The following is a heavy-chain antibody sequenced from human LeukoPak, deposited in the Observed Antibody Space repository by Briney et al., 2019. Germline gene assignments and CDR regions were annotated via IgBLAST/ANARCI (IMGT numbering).Heavy chain of an antibody. CDR1: GFTFTNYW. CDR2: ISGSGGST. J-gene: IGHJ4*02. CDR3: AKGFYCSSSTCLDY. Sequence: GGSLRLSCAASGFTFTNYWMSWVRQAPGKGLEWVSAISGSGGSTYYADSVKGRFTISRDNSKNTLYLQMNSLRAEDTAVYYCAKGFYCSSSTCLDYWGQGTLVTVSS. V-gene: IGHV3-23*01. D-gene: IGHD2-2*01.